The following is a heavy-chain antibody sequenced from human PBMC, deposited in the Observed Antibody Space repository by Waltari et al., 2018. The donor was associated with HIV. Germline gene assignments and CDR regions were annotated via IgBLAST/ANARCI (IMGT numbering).Heavy chain of an antibody. CDR2: IIPIFVTA. J-gene: IGHJ5*02. D-gene: IGHD6-19*01. Sequence: QVQLVQSGAEVKQHGSSVKGSCKAAGGTCSSYASSGVRQAPGQGLEWMGVIIPIFVTANYAQKFQGRVTITADKSTSTAYMELSSLRSEDTAVYYCARAVAGTLSDPWGQGTLVTVSS. V-gene: IGHV1-69*06. CDR3: ARAVAGTLSDP. CDR1: GGTCSSYA.